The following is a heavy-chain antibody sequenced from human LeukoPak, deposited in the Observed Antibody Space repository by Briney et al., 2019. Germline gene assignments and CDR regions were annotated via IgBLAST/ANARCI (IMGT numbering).Heavy chain of an antibody. CDR1: GYSFSRSC. Sequence: GESLKISCKVSGYSFSRSCIGWVRQMPGKGLEWMGIIYPSDSDNDPSDYATRYSQSLYGQITVSAENFFNSAYLQWSSRTASDTALYYCGCLGVGDTFDIWGQGTMVTVSS. J-gene: IGHJ3*02. CDR3: GCLGVGDTFDI. V-gene: IGHV5-51*01. D-gene: IGHD2-21*01. CDR2: IYPSDSDNDPSDYAT.